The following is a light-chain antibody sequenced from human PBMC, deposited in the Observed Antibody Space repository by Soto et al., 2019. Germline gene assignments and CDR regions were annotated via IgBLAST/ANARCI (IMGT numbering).Light chain of an antibody. V-gene: IGKV3-15*01. CDR3: QQYNNWPPIT. CDR1: QSVSSN. Sequence: EIVMTQSPATLSVSPGARAPLSCRARQSVSSNLAWYQQKPGQAPRLLIYGASTRATGIPARFSGSGSGTELTLTISSLQSEDFAVYYCQQYNNWPPITFGQGTRLEIK. CDR2: GAS. J-gene: IGKJ5*01.